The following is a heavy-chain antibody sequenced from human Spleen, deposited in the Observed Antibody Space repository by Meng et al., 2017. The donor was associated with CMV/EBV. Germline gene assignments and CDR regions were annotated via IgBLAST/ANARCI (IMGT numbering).Heavy chain of an antibody. D-gene: IGHD4-17*01. Sequence: VTCTVSGGSISSGSYCWGWIRQPPGKGLEWIGTIYYSGSTYYNPSLESRVTISVDTSKNQFSLKLTSVTAADTAVYYCAHGDYVDYWGQGTLVTVSS. CDR1: GGSISSGSYC. CDR2: IYYSGST. CDR3: AHGDYVDY. J-gene: IGHJ4*02. V-gene: IGHV4-39*01.